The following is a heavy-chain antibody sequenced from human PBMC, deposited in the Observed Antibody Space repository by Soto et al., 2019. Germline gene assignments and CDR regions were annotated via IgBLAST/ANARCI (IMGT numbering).Heavy chain of an antibody. CDR2: ISAGNGNT. CDR1: GYTFTSYA. D-gene: IGHD5-12*01. CDR3: ASRSGSRSNGMDV. Sequence: ASVKVSCKASGYTFTSYAMHWVRQAPGQRLEWMGWISAGNGNTKYSQKFQGRVTITRDTSASTAYMELSSLRSEDTAVYYCASRSGSRSNGMDVWGQGTTVTVSS. V-gene: IGHV1-3*01. J-gene: IGHJ6*02.